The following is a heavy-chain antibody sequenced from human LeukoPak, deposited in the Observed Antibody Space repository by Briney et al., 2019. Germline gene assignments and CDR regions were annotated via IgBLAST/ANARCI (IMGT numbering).Heavy chain of an antibody. CDR3: ASLIVGATS. Sequence: GGSLRLSCAASGFSFSSYAMSWVRQAPGKGLEWVSAISGSGGSTYYADSVKGRFTISRDNAKNSLYLQMNSLRAEDTAVYYCASLIVGATSWGQGTLVTVSS. CDR2: ISGSGGST. D-gene: IGHD1-26*01. V-gene: IGHV3-23*01. J-gene: IGHJ5*02. CDR1: GFSFSSYA.